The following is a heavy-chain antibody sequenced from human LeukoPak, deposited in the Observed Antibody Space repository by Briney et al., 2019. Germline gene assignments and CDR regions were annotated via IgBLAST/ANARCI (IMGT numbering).Heavy chain of an antibody. V-gene: IGHV4-59*08. J-gene: IGHJ4*02. CDR2: IYYSGST. CDR1: GGSISSYY. Sequence: PSETLSLTCTVSGGSISSYYWSWIRQPPGKGLEWIGYIYYSGSTNYNPSLKSRVTISVDTSKNQFSLKLSSVTAADTAVYYCARIGNNWYFDYWGQGTLVTVSS. CDR3: ARIGNNWYFDY. D-gene: IGHD1-20*01.